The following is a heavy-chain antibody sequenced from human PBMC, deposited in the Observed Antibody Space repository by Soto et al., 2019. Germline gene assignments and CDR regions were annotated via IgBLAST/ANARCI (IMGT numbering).Heavy chain of an antibody. Sequence: QVQLVESGGGVVQPGRSLRLSCAASGFTFSSYGMHWVRQAPGKGLEWVAVIWYDGSNKYYADSVKGRFTISRDNSKNTLYLQMNSLRAEDTAVYYCARGGVIAAAGWFDPWGQGTLATVSS. V-gene: IGHV3-33*01. CDR1: GFTFSSYG. J-gene: IGHJ5*02. D-gene: IGHD6-13*01. CDR2: IWYDGSNK. CDR3: ARGGVIAAAGWFDP.